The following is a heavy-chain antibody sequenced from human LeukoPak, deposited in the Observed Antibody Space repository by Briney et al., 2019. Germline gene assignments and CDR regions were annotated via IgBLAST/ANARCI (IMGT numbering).Heavy chain of an antibody. D-gene: IGHD6-19*01. CDR2: IYYSGST. V-gene: IGHV4-39*07. CDR1: GGSISSSSYY. CDR3: ARASSGWYYSYYYYMDV. Sequence: SETLSLTCTVSGGSISSSSYYWGWIRQPPGTGLEWIGSIYYSGSTYYNPSLKSRVTISVDTSKNQFSLKLSSVTAADTAVYYCARASSGWYYSYYYYMDVWGKGTTVTVSS. J-gene: IGHJ6*03.